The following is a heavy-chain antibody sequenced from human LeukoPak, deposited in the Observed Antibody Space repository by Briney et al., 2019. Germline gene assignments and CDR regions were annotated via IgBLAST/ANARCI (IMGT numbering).Heavy chain of an antibody. V-gene: IGHV3-9*01. D-gene: IGHD3-10*01. CDR2: ISWNSGSI. CDR1: GFTFDDYA. Sequence: GGSLRLSCAASGFTFDDYAMHWVRQAPGKGLEWVSGISWNSGSIGYADSVKGRLTIPRDNAKNSLYLQMNSLRAEDTALYSCAKLAGVDDYWX. J-gene: IGHJ4*01. CDR3: AKLAGVDDY.